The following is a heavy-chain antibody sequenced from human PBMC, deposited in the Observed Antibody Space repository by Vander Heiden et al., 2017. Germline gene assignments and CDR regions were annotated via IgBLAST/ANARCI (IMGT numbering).Heavy chain of an antibody. CDR3: ARGKGGYYFDY. CDR1: GFPFSSYS. Sequence: VQLVESGGGLVQPGGSLRLTCTASGFPFSSYSMHWVRQAPGKGLEWVSYISSSSSTIYYADSVKGRFTISRDNAKNSLYLQMNSLRAEDTAVYYCARGKGGYYFDYWCQGPLVTLAS. D-gene: IGHD3-16*01. CDR2: ISSSSSTI. V-gene: IGHV3-48*01. J-gene: IGHJ4*02.